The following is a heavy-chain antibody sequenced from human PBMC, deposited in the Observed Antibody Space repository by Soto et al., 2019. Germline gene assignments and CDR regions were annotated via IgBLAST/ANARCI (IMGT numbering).Heavy chain of an antibody. CDR3: ARAGYSSGWYRQDFDY. V-gene: IGHV1-69*13. CDR1: GGTFSSYA. CDR2: IIPIFGTA. Sequence: RASVKVSCKASGGTFSSYAISWVLQAPGQGLEWMGGIIPIFGTANYAQKFQGRVTITADESTSTAYMELSSLRSEDTAVYYCARAGYSSGWYRQDFDYWGQGTLVTVSS. D-gene: IGHD6-19*01. J-gene: IGHJ4*02.